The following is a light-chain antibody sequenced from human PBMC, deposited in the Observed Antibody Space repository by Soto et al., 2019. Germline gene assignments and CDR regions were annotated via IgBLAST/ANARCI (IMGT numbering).Light chain of an antibody. V-gene: IGLV2-23*02. Sequence: HSVLTQPASVSGSPGHAITISCTGTSSDVGSYNLVSLYQQHPGKAPKLMIYEVSKRPSGVSTPFSGSKSGNTASLTLSGLQAEAEADYYCCSYAGSSTFLYVFGTGTKVTVL. J-gene: IGLJ1*01. CDR1: SSDVGSYNL. CDR3: CSYAGSSTFLYV. CDR2: EVS.